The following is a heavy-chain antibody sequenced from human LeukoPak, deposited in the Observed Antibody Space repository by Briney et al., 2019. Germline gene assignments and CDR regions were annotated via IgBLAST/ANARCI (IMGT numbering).Heavy chain of an antibody. Sequence: PGGSLRLSCAASGFTFSSYAMHWVRQAPGKGLEWVGRIRSKTDGGTTDYAAPVKGRFTISRDDSKNTLYLQMNSLIIEDTAVYFCTTEYYGSLNYWGQGTLVTVSS. CDR2: IRSKTDGGTT. D-gene: IGHD1-26*01. CDR3: TTEYYGSLNY. J-gene: IGHJ4*02. CDR1: GFTFSSYA. V-gene: IGHV3-15*01.